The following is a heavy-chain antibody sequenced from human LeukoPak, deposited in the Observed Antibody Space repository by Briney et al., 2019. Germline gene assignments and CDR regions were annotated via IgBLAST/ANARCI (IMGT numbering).Heavy chain of an antibody. Sequence: SETLSLTCTVSGASITSSTCYWSWIRQHPGKGLEWIGYIRYSGSTYHNPSLKSRLAISVGTSKNQFSLDLSSVTAADTAVYYCARGFYYDNYMDVWGNGTTVTVSS. CDR2: IRYSGST. CDR3: ARGFYYDNYMDV. CDR1: GASITSSTCY. J-gene: IGHJ6*03. V-gene: IGHV4-31*03. D-gene: IGHD3-22*01.